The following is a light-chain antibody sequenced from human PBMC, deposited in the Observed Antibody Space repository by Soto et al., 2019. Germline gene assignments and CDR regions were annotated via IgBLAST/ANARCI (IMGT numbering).Light chain of an antibody. V-gene: IGKV1-6*01. CDR1: QGIRND. J-gene: IGKJ1*01. Sequence: AIQMTQSPSSLSASVGDRVTITCRASQGIRNDLGWYQQKPGKAPKLLIYAASTLQSGVPSRFSGSGSGTDFTLTISSLQPEDLAIYYCLQDYNYPRTFGQGTKVEIK. CDR3: LQDYNYPRT. CDR2: AAS.